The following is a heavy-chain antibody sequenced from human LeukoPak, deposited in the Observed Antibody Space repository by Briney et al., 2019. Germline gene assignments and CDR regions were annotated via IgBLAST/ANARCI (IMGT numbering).Heavy chain of an antibody. J-gene: IGHJ4*02. CDR2: IYYSGST. CDR3: ARAVEMATIRSFDY. CDR1: GGSISSYY. V-gene: IGHV4-59*12. Sequence: SETLSLTCTVSGGSISSYYWSWIRQPPGKGLEWIGYIYYSGSTNYNPSLKSRVTISVDTSKNQFSLKLSSVTAADTAVYYCARAVEMATIRSFDYWGQGTLVTVSS. D-gene: IGHD5-24*01.